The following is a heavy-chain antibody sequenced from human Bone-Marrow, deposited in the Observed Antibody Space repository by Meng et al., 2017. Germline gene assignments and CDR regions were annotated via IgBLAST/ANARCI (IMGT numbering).Heavy chain of an antibody. Sequence: VRLGESGGGLVKPGGSLSLSCAASGFTFSSYTMNWVRQAPGKGLEWVSSISSSSGSIYYADSVKGRFTISRDNAKNSLYLQMNSLRAEDTAVYFCARGRYDYGEYWGQGTLVTVSS. D-gene: IGHD3-9*01. CDR2: ISSSSGSI. CDR3: ARGRYDYGEY. V-gene: IGHV3-21*01. CDR1: GFTFSSYT. J-gene: IGHJ4*02.